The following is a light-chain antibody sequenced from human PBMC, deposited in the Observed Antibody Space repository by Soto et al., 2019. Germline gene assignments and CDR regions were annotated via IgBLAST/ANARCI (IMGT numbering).Light chain of an antibody. V-gene: IGKV3-20*01. J-gene: IGKJ1*01. CDR3: HQYVSSPWT. CDR1: QTGFSTY. Sequence: EIVLTQSPGTLSLSPGERATLSCRASQTGFSTYLAWFQQKPGQAPRLLIYGASTRAAGVPDRFSGSGSATDFTLTISRLEPEDFAVYYCHQYVSSPWTLGQGTLVE. CDR2: GAS.